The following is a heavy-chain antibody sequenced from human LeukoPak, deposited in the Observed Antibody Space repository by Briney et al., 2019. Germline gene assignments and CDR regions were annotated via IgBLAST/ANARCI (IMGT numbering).Heavy chain of an antibody. V-gene: IGHV3-21*01. CDR1: GFTFSSYS. CDR2: ISSSSSYI. J-gene: IGHJ4*02. D-gene: IGHD6-6*01. CDR3: ARVGSSSSGGPDY. Sequence: GGSLRLSCAASGFTFSSYSMNWVRQAPGKGLEWVSSISSSSSYIYYADSVKGRFTISRDNAKNSLYLQMNSLRAEDTAVYYCARVGSSSSGGPDYWGQGTLVNVSS.